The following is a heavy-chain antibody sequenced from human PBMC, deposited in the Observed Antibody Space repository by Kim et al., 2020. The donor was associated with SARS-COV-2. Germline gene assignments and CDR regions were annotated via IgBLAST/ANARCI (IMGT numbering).Heavy chain of an antibody. D-gene: IGHD3-22*01. J-gene: IGHJ4*02. CDR1: GYTFTSYA. CDR2: INTNTGNP. V-gene: IGHV7-4-1*02. CDR3: ASTDSSGYYYPFDY. Sequence: ASVKVSCKASGYTFTSYAMNWVRQAPGQGLEWMGWINTNTGNPTYAQGFTGRFAFSLDTSVSTAYLQLSSLKAEDTAVYYCASTDSSGYYYPFDYWGQGTLVTVSS.